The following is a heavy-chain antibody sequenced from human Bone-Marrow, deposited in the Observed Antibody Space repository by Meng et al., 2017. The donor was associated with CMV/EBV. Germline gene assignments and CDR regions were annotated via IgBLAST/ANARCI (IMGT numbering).Heavy chain of an antibody. Sequence: SLKISCAASGFTFSSNDMSWVRQAPGKGLEWVSGISWNSGSIGYADSVKGRFTISRDNAKNSLYLQMNSLRAEDTALYYCAKEFRVGATVGLDYYYGMDVWGQGTTVTVSS. D-gene: IGHD1-26*01. V-gene: IGHV3-9*01. CDR2: ISWNSGSI. J-gene: IGHJ6*02. CDR3: AKEFRVGATVGLDYYYGMDV. CDR1: GFTFSSND.